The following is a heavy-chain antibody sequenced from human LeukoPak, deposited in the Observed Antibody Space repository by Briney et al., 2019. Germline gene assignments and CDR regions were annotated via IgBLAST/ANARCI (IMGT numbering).Heavy chain of an antibody. CDR3: AREGAP. CDR1: GFTFTDYA. V-gene: IGHV3-48*01. J-gene: IGHJ4*02. D-gene: IGHD1-26*01. CDR2: ISRSSDTI. Sequence: GGSLRLSCAVSGFTFTDYAMNWYRQAPGKGLEWLSYISRSSDTIYYADSVKGRFTISRDNAKSSLFLQMNTLRAEDTAVYYCAREGAPWGQGTLVTVSS.